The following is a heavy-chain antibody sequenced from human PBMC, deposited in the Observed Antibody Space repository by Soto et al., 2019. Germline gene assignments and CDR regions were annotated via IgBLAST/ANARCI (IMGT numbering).Heavy chain of an antibody. V-gene: IGHV4-34*01. Sequence: PSETLSLTCAVYGGSFSGYYWSWIRQPPGKGLEWIGEINHSGGTNYNPSLKSRVTISVDTSKNQFSLKLSSVTAADTAVYYCARGRPDIVVVPAAIDYWGQGTLVTVSS. CDR1: GGSFSGYY. J-gene: IGHJ4*02. CDR2: INHSGGT. D-gene: IGHD2-2*01. CDR3: ARGRPDIVVVPAAIDY.